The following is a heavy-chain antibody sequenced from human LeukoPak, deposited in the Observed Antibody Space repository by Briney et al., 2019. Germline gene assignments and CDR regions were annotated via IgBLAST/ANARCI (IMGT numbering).Heavy chain of an antibody. D-gene: IGHD4-17*01. CDR3: ARVRLTTVTDY. CDR1: GGSFSGYY. CDR2: INHSGST. V-gene: IGHV4-34*01. J-gene: IGHJ4*02. Sequence: SETLSLTCAVYGGSFSGYYWSWLRQPPGKGLEWIGEINHSGSTNYNPSLKSRVTISVDTSKNQFSLKLGSVTAADTAVYYCARVRLTTVTDYWGQGTLVTVSS.